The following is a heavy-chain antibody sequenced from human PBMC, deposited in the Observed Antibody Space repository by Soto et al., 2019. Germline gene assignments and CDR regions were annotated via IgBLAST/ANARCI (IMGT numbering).Heavy chain of an antibody. J-gene: IGHJ6*02. CDR2: INPSGGST. D-gene: IGHD6-19*01. Sequence: ASVKVSCKASGYTFTSYYMHWVRQAPGQGLEWMGIINPSGGSTSYAQKFQGRVTMTRDTSTSTVYMELSSLRSEDTAVYYCARYPMAATGPYYGMDVWGQGTTVTVSS. CDR3: ARYPMAATGPYYGMDV. CDR1: GYTFTSYY. V-gene: IGHV1-46*01.